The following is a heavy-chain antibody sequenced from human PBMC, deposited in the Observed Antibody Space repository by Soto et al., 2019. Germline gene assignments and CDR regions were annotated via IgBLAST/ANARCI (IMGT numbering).Heavy chain of an antibody. Sequence: PSETLSLTCPVSGGSISGYYSSWLRQPPGKGLEWIGYIYSIGSTNYNPSLRSRVTMSIDTSQEQFSLKLSSVTATDTAVYYCARHVNLPLAGNGFDSWGRGTLVTVSS. V-gene: IGHV4-59*08. D-gene: IGHD6-19*01. CDR3: ARHVNLPLAGNGFDS. CDR2: IYSIGST. CDR1: GGSISGYY. J-gene: IGHJ4*02.